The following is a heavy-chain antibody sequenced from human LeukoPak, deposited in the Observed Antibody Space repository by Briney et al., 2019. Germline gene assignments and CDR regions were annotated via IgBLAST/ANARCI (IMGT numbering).Heavy chain of an antibody. J-gene: IGHJ4*02. CDR2: ISGSGGST. D-gene: IGHD1-14*01. CDR3: AKSRVEPWFDY. Sequence: GGSLRLSCAASGFTFRRYAMSWVRQAPGKGLEWVSAISGSGGSTYYADSVKGRFTISRDNSKNTLYLQMNSLRAEDTAVYYCAKSRVEPWFDYWGQGTLVTVSS. CDR1: GFTFRRYA. V-gene: IGHV3-23*01.